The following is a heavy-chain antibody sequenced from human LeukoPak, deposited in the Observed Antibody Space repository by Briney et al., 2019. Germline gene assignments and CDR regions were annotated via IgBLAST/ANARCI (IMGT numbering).Heavy chain of an antibody. Sequence: GGSLRLSCAASGFTFSSYSMNWVRQAPGKGLEWVSSISSSSSYIYYADSVKGRFTISRDNSKNTLYLQMNSLRAEDTAVYYCAKSSITMVRGVIINGAFDIWGQGTMVTVSS. D-gene: IGHD3-10*01. CDR3: AKSSITMVRGVIINGAFDI. V-gene: IGHV3-21*04. J-gene: IGHJ3*02. CDR2: ISSSSSYI. CDR1: GFTFSSYS.